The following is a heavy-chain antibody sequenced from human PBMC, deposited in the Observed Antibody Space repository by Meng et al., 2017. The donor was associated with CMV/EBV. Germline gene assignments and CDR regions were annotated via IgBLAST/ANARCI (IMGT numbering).Heavy chain of an antibody. CDR1: GFTFSSYG. D-gene: IGHD2-2*02. CDR3: ARGYCSSTSCYTPQPGLEYYYYYYGMDV. CDR2: INSDGSST. J-gene: IGHJ6*02. Sequence: GESLKISCAASGFTFSSYGMHWVRQAPGKGLVWVSRINSDGSSTSYADSVKGRFTISRDNAENTLYLQMSSLRAEDTAVYYCARGYCSSTSCYTPQPGLEYYYYYYGMDVWGQGTTVTVSS. V-gene: IGHV3-74*01.